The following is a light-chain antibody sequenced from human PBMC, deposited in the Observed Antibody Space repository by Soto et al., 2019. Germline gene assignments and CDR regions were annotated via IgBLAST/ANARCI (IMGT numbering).Light chain of an antibody. J-gene: IGKJ1*01. CDR3: QQYNSYSGT. Sequence: MPMASAAPGVAAAGGSRVTISCRASQSISSWLAWYQQKPGKAPKLLIYKASSLESGVPSRFSGSGSGTEITLTISSLQPDDFATYYCQQYNSYSGTFGQGTKVDTK. CDR1: QSISSW. V-gene: IGKV1-5*03. CDR2: KAS.